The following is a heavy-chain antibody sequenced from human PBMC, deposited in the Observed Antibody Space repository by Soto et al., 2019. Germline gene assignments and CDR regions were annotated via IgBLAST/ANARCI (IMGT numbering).Heavy chain of an antibody. CDR2: MSHDGSFQ. J-gene: IGHJ4*02. CDR3: ARDNNYYFDY. V-gene: IGHV3-33*01. Sequence: PGGSLRLSCSASGFSLSSLGMHWVRQAPGKGLEWVAVMSHDGSFQFFADSVKGRFTISRDISKNTLYLQMNSLRAEDTAIYYCARDNNYYFDYWGQGTLVTVSS. CDR1: GFSLSSLG. D-gene: IGHD1-1*01.